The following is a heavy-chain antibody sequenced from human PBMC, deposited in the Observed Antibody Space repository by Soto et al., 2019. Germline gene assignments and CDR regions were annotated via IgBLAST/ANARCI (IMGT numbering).Heavy chain of an antibody. CDR1: GFTFSIYA. D-gene: IGHD3-3*01. CDR3: AREEWTDRRPYLYSGMDV. Sequence: EVQLLESGGGWVQPGGSLKLSCAVSGFTFSIYAMYWVRQAPGKGLEWVSGINDDGDRTYYPDSVRGRFTISRDNSKNTLYLQMNSLRAEDTGVYYCAREEWTDRRPYLYSGMDVWGQGTAVAVSS. CDR2: INDDGDRT. V-gene: IGHV3-23*01. J-gene: IGHJ6*02.